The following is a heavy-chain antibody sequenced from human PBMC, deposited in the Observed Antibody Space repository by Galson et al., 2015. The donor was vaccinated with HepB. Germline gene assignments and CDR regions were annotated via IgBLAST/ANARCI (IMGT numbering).Heavy chain of an antibody. D-gene: IGHD2-2*01. CDR1: GFTFDDYA. CDR3: AKSSEYQLLDNLDY. Sequence: SLRLSCAASGFTFDDYAMHWVRQAPGKGLEWVSGISWNSGSIGYADSVKGRFTISRDNAKNSLYLQMNSLRAEDTALYYCAKSSEYQLLDNLDYWGQGTLVTVSS. CDR2: ISWNSGSI. J-gene: IGHJ4*02. V-gene: IGHV3-9*01.